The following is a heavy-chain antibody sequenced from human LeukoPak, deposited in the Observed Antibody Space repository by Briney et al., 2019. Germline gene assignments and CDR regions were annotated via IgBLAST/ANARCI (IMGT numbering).Heavy chain of an antibody. D-gene: IGHD1-26*01. CDR3: ARDGGSYYGEAPLVDFDY. V-gene: IGHV3-74*01. J-gene: IGHJ4*02. CDR2: INSDGSST. CDR1: GFTFSSYW. Sequence: QPGGSLRLSCAASGFTFSSYWMHWVRQAPGKGLVWVSRINSDGSSTSYADSVKGRFTISRDNAKNTLYLQMNSLRAEDTAVYYCARDGGSYYGEAPLVDFDYWGQGTLVTVSS.